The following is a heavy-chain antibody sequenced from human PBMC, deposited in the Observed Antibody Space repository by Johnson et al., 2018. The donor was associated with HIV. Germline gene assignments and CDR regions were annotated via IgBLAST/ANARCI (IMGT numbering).Heavy chain of an antibody. D-gene: IGHD7-27*01. CDR3: TKDRTNWGYDAFDI. J-gene: IGHJ3*02. CDR2: ISYDGSNK. V-gene: IGHV3-30*04. CDR1: GFSFSNYP. Sequence: QVQLVESGGGVVQPGRSLRLSCAASGFSFSNYPMHWVRQAPGKGLEWMAFISYDGSNKYYADSVKGRFTIFRDNSENTMYLQMNRLRADDTAVYFCTKDRTNWGYDAFDIWGQGTMVTVSS.